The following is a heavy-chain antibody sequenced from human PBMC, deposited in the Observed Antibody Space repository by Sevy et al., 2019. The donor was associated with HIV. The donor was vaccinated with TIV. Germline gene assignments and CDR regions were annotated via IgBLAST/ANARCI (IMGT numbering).Heavy chain of an antibody. CDR1: VYTLSQLS. Sequence: ASVKVSCKVCVYTLSQLSMHWVRQAPGKGLEWMGSFDPEDGETRYAQMLQGRVTLTEDTSTNTAYMELRSLRSEDTAVYYCATTKDYYDSSGSPFDYWGQGTLVTVSS. CDR2: FDPEDGET. V-gene: IGHV1-24*01. J-gene: IGHJ4*02. D-gene: IGHD3-22*01. CDR3: ATTKDYYDSSGSPFDY.